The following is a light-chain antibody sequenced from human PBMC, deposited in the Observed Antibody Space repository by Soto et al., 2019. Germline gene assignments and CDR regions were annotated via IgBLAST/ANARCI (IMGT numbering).Light chain of an antibody. CDR1: SSNIGTNT. CDR2: RND. Sequence: QSVLTQPPSASGTPGQRVTISCSGSSSNIGTNTVNWYQQLLGTAPKLLIYRNDQRPSGVPDRFSGSKSGTSASLAISGLQSEDEADYYCAAWDDSLNGPWVFGGGTKLTVL. V-gene: IGLV1-44*01. J-gene: IGLJ3*02. CDR3: AAWDDSLNGPWV.